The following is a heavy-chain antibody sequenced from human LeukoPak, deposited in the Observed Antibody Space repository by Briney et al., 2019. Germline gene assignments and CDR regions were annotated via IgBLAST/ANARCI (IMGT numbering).Heavy chain of an antibody. CDR3: ARHLRNRMTTYFDS. D-gene: IGHD4-17*01. J-gene: IGHJ4*02. Sequence: PSETLSLTCTVSGGSTSSNTFYWGWIRQPPGKGLEWIGSLSYSGRTYYNPSLKSRVTMSVDTSRSLFSLKLSSVIAADTAVYFCARHLRNRMTTYFDSWGQGSLVTVSS. CDR2: LSYSGRT. CDR1: GGSTSSNTFY. V-gene: IGHV4-39*01.